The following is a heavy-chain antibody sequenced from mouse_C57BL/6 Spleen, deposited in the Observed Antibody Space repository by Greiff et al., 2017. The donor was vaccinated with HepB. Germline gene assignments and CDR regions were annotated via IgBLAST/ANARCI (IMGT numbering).Heavy chain of an antibody. V-gene: IGHV1-26*01. CDR2: INPNNGGT. CDR1: GYTFTDYY. CDR3: ARRKGAY. Sequence: LVKPGASVKISCKASGYTFTDYYMNWVKQSHGKSLEWIGDINPNNGGTSYNQKFKGKATLTVDKSSSTAYMELRSLTSEDSAVYYCARRKGAYWGQGTLVTVSA. J-gene: IGHJ3*01.